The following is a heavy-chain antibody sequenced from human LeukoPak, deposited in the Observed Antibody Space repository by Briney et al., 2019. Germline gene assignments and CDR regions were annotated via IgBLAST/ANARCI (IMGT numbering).Heavy chain of an antibody. CDR2: ISHDGTVQ. V-gene: IGHV3-30*18. CDR1: GFTFSSYS. J-gene: IGHJ4*02. Sequence: GGSLRLSCVASGFTFSSYSMQWVRQAPGKGLEWVAVISHDGTVQYYADSVKGRFTISRDTSKSSLYLQMNSLRPEDTALYFCAKEHREKSSREYDFWGQGTLVTVSS. D-gene: IGHD3-10*01. CDR3: AKEHREKSSREYDF.